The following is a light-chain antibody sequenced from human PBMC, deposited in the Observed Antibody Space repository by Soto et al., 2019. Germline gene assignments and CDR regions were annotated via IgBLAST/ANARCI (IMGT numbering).Light chain of an antibody. CDR3: QQYGSSAPIT. Sequence: DIQMTQSPSSLSASVGDRFTITCRVSQSISSYLNWYQQKPGKAPKLLIYAASSLQSGVPSRFSGSGSETDFTLTISRLEPEDFALYYCQQYGSSAPITFGQGTLLEI. CDR2: AAS. CDR1: QSISSY. J-gene: IGKJ5*01. V-gene: IGKV1-39*01.